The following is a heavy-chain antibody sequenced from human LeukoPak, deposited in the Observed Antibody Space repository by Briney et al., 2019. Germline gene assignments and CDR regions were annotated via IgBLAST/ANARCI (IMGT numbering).Heavy chain of an antibody. Sequence: SETLSLTCAVSGGSISSSNWWSWVRQPPGKGLEWIGEIYHSGCTNYNPSLKSRVTISVDKSKNQFSLKLSSVTAADTAVYYCARDEVVAATTAGDDAFDIWGQGTMVTVSS. CDR3: ARDEVVAATTAGDDAFDI. CDR2: IYHSGCT. D-gene: IGHD2-15*01. V-gene: IGHV4-4*02. J-gene: IGHJ3*02. CDR1: GGSISSSNW.